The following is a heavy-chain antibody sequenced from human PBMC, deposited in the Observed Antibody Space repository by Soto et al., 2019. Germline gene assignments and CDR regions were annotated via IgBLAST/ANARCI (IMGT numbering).Heavy chain of an antibody. Sequence: PSETLSLTCTVSGGSISSGDYYWSWIRQPPGKGLEWIGYIYYSGSTYYNPSLKSRVTISVDTSKNQFSLKLSSVTAADTAVYYCARGTLPAEVNWFDPWGQGTRVTVAS. V-gene: IGHV4-30-4*01. CDR3: ARGTLPAEVNWFDP. CDR2: IYYSGST. D-gene: IGHD2-2*01. J-gene: IGHJ5*02. CDR1: GGSISSGDYY.